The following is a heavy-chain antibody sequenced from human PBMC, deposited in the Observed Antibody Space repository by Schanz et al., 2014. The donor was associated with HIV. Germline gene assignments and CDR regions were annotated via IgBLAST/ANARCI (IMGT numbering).Heavy chain of an antibody. J-gene: IGHJ4*02. CDR3: ARGLVGGGF. Sequence: QVQLVQSGTEMKKPGASVKVSCKASGYTFTSYGISWVRQAPGQGFEWMGWINPYNGDTDSAQKLQGRVTMTTDTSTSTAYMELRSLRSDDTAVYYCARGLVGGGFWGQGTLVTVSS. CDR2: INPYNGDT. V-gene: IGHV1-18*01. D-gene: IGHD1-26*01. CDR1: GYTFTSYG.